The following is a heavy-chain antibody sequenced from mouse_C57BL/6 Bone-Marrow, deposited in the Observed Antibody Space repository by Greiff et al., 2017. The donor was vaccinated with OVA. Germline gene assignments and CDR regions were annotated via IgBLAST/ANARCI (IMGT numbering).Heavy chain of an antibody. Sequence: EVHLVESGGDLVKPGGSLKLSCAASGFTFSSYGMSWVRQTPDKRLEWVATISSGGSYTYYPDSVKGRFTISRDNAKNTLYLQMSSLKSEDTAMYYCARHYSGSSDDWGQGTTLTVSS. CDR1: GFTFSSYG. D-gene: IGHD1-1*01. CDR3: ARHYSGSSDD. J-gene: IGHJ2*01. CDR2: ISSGGSYT. V-gene: IGHV5-6*01.